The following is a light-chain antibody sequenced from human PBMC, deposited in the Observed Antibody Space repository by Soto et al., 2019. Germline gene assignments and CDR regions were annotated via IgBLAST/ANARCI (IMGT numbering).Light chain of an antibody. Sequence: QPVLTQPPSASGSLGQSVTISCSGITNDVGGYNYVSWFQQHPGKAPKLIIYDVTKRPSGVPDRFSGSRSGNTASLTVSGLQGEDEADYYCSSFAGTNHCVVFGGGTKVTVL. CDR3: SSFAGTNHCVV. J-gene: IGLJ2*01. V-gene: IGLV2-8*01. CDR1: TNDVGGYNY. CDR2: DVT.